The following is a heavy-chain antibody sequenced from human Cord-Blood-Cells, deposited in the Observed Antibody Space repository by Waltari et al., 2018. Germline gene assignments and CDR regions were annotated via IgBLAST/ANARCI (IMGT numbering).Heavy chain of an antibody. D-gene: IGHD3-10*01. J-gene: IGHJ3*02. CDR1: GGAFSGYY. V-gene: IGHV4-34*01. Sequence: QVQLQQWGEGLLKPSETLSLTCAVYGGAFSGYYWRWIRQPPGKGLEWMGEINHIGSTNHNPSLKSRGTISVDTSKNQFSLKLSSVTAADTAVYYCASAMVRGVGHAFDIWGQVTIVTVSS. CDR3: ASAMVRGVGHAFDI. CDR2: INHIGST.